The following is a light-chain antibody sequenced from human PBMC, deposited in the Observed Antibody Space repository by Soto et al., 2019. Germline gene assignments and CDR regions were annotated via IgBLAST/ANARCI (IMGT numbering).Light chain of an antibody. J-gene: IGLJ2*01. V-gene: IGLV7-43*01. CDR2: STN. Sequence: QTVVTQEPSLTVSPGGTVTLTCAASTGAVTSGNYPNWLQQKPGQAPRALIYSTNHKYSWTPARFSGSLLGGKAALTLSGVQPEDEADYYCLLYYGGQLGVFGGGTKLTVL. CDR3: LLYYGGQLGV. CDR1: TGAVTSGNY.